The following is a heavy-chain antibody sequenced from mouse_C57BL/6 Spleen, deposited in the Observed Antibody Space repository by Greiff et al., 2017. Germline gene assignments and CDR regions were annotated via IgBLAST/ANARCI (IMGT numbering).Heavy chain of an antibody. CDR3: VIYYGYGDYDVED. V-gene: IGHV1-63*01. Sequence: QVQLKESGAELVRPGTSVKMSCKASGYTFTNYWIGWVKQRPGHGLEWIGYIYPGGGYINYNENFKGKATLTADKTSSTGYMQFSSLTSEDSALYYCVIYYGYGDYDVEDWGQGTTVTVSS. D-gene: IGHD2-2*01. CDR1: GYTFTNYW. CDR2: IYPGGGYI. J-gene: IGHJ4*01.